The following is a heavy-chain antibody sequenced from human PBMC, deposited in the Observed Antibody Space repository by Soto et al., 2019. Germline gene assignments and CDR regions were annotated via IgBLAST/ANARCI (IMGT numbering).Heavy chain of an antibody. CDR3: ARDRDSSGWLILDY. J-gene: IGHJ4*02. D-gene: IGHD6-19*01. Sequence: SETLSLTCAVYGGSFSGYYWSWIRQPPGKGLEWIGEINHSGSTNYNPSLKSRVTISVDTSKNQFSLKLSSVTAADTAVYYCARDRDSSGWLILDYWGQGTLVTVSS. CDR2: INHSGST. V-gene: IGHV4-34*01. CDR1: GGSFSGYY.